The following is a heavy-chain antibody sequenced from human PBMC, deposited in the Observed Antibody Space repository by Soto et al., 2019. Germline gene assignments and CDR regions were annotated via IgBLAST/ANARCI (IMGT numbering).Heavy chain of an antibody. J-gene: IGHJ5*02. D-gene: IGHD2-15*01. Sequence: SETLSLTCAVYGGSFSGYYWTGIRRSPGKGLKRIGEINHSGSTNYNPSLKSRVTISVDTSKNQFSLKLSSVTAADTAVYYCASKIVVVVAATNVNWFDPWGQGTLVTVS. V-gene: IGHV4-34*01. CDR2: INHSGST. CDR3: ASKIVVVVAATNVNWFDP. CDR1: GGSFSGYY.